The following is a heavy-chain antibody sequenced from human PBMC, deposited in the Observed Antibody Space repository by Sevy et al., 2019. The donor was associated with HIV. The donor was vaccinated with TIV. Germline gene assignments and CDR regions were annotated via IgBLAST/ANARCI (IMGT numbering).Heavy chain of an antibody. CDR2: ISGLNNYI. Sequence: GVSLRLSCVASGFTFSSYSMNWVRQAPGKGLEWVSYISGLNNYIYYADSVRGRFTISRDNAKNSLYLQMNSLRAEDTAVYYCARGASSGWDYFDYWGQGTLVTVSS. CDR3: ARGASSGWDYFDY. CDR1: GFTFSSYS. V-gene: IGHV3-21*01. J-gene: IGHJ4*02. D-gene: IGHD6-19*01.